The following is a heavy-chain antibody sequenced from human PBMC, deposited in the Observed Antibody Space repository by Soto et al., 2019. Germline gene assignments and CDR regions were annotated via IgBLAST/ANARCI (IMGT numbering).Heavy chain of an antibody. CDR3: ARDLRSDRSTYHKGAYC. V-gene: IGHV3-30*03. J-gene: IGHJ4*02. CDR2: ISYHGVDK. D-gene: IGHD3-22*01. CDR1: GFTFSDYG. Sequence: QVRLVESGGGVVQPGRSLRLSCVGSGFTFSDYGMHWVRQAPGEGLEWVSIISYHGVDKYYADSVKGRFTVSRDDSKNTLFLQMNNLRPEDTAVYYCARDLRSDRSTYHKGAYCRGQGTRVTVSS.